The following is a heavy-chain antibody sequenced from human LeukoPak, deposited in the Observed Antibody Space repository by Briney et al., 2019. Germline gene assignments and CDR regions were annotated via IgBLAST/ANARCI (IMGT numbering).Heavy chain of an antibody. V-gene: IGHV1-18*01. CDR2: ISTYNGNT. CDR1: GYTFNSYD. D-gene: IGHD3-3*01. J-gene: IGHJ4*02. Sequence: ASMKVTLNSSGYTFNSYDISRVRQAPGQGLEWMAWISTYNGNTNYAQKVQGRATMTTDTSTSTAYMELRSLRSDDTAVYYCARVLRYDFWSAYYFDYWGQRTLVTGSS. CDR3: ARVLRYDFWSAYYFDY.